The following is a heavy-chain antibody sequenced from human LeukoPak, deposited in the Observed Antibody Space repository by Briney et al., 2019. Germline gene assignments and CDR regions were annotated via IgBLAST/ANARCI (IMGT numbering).Heavy chain of an antibody. Sequence: ASVKVSCKASGYIFTGYYMHWVRQAPGQGLEWMGWINPNSGGTNYAQKFQGRVTMTRDTSISTAYMELSRLRSDDTAVYYCARDRESYYYDSSGYLSWGQGTLVTVSS. D-gene: IGHD3-22*01. CDR3: ARDRESYYYDSSGYLS. CDR2: INPNSGGT. V-gene: IGHV1-2*02. J-gene: IGHJ4*02. CDR1: GYIFTGYY.